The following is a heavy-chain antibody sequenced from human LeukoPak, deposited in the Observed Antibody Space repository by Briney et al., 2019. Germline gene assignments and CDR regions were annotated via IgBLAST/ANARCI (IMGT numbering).Heavy chain of an antibody. V-gene: IGHV3-23*01. D-gene: IGHD6-13*01. CDR3: AKDLSSSWQIDY. CDR1: GFTLSSYS. Sequence: GGSLRLSCAASGFTLSSYSMNWVRQAPGKGLEWVSGITGSSDKTFYADSVKGRFTISRDSSKNTMYLQMNSLRGEDSAVYYCAKDLSSSWQIDYWGQGTLVTVSS. J-gene: IGHJ4*02. CDR2: ITGSSDKT.